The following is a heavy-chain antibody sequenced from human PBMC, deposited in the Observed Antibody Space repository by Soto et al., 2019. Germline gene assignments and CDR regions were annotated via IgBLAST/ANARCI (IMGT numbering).Heavy chain of an antibody. CDR2: VSAYNGNT. D-gene: IGHD2-2*01. CDR1: GYTFTSYG. V-gene: IGHV1-18*04. Sequence: ASVKVSCKASGYTFTSYGISWVRQAPGQGLEWMGWVSAYNGNTNCAQKLQGRVTMTTDTSTSTAYMELRSLRSDDTAVYYCAREDQLLFPYYYGMDVWGQGTTVTVSS. J-gene: IGHJ6*02. CDR3: AREDQLLFPYYYGMDV.